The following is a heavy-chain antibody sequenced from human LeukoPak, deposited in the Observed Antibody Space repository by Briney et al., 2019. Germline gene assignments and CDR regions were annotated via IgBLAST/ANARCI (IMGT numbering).Heavy chain of an antibody. CDR1: GFTFSSFA. CDR2: ISGSGGST. Sequence: GGSLRLSCAASGFTFSSFAMTWIRQSPGKGLEWVSAISGSGGSTYYADSVKGRFTNSRDNSKNTLYLHINSLRAEDTAVYYFAKSGWTSCSTSCYYFDYWGQGSLVTVSS. CDR3: AKSGWTSCSTSCYYFDY. D-gene: IGHD2-2*01. J-gene: IGHJ4*02. V-gene: IGHV3-23*01.